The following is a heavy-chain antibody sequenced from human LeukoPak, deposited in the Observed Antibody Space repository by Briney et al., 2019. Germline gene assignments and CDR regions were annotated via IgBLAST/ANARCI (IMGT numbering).Heavy chain of an antibody. Sequence: GGSLRLSCAASGFTFSNAWMSWVRQAPGKGLEWVGRIKSKTDGGTTDYAAPVKGRFTISRDDSKNTLYLQMNSLKTEDTAVYYCARHPRLSMIVVVTPDAFDIWGQGTLVTVSS. CDR1: GFTFSNAW. CDR3: ARHPRLSMIVVVTPDAFDI. J-gene: IGHJ3*02. CDR2: IKSKTDGGTT. V-gene: IGHV3-15*01. D-gene: IGHD3-22*01.